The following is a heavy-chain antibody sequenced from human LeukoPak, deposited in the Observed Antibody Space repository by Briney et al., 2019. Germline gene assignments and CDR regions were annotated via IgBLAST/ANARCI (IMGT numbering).Heavy chain of an antibody. D-gene: IGHD3-22*01. J-gene: IGHJ3*02. Sequence: SETLSLTCTVSGGSISSSSYYWSWIRQPAGKGLEWIGRIYTSGSTNYNPSLKSRVTMSVDTSKNQFSLKLSSVTAADTAVYYCARANLNYYDSSGAFDIWGQGTMVTVSS. V-gene: IGHV4-61*02. CDR3: ARANLNYYDSSGAFDI. CDR2: IYTSGST. CDR1: GGSISSSSYY.